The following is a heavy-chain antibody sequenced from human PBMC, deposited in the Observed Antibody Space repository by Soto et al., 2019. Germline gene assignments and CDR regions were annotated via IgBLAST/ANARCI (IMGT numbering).Heavy chain of an antibody. CDR2: ISSDGSHK. V-gene: IGHV3-30*03. J-gene: IGHJ6*01. Sequence: SVTLSCAAYGFTFRRHCMHWVLQAPGNGPECAADISSDGSHKYYADSVKGRFTISRDNSKNTLYLEMNSLRVEDTSVYYCAREQRVAGRPYSYYYGMDVWGQGTTFSISS. CDR3: AREQRVAGRPYSYYYGMDV. D-gene: IGHD6-25*01. CDR1: GFTFRRHC.